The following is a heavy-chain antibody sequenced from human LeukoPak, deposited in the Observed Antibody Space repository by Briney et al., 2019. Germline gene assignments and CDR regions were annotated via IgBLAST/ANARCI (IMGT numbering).Heavy chain of an antibody. CDR2: ISAYNGNT. CDR1: GYTFTSYG. CDR3: ARVIAAAGPYYFDY. J-gene: IGHJ4*02. D-gene: IGHD6-13*01. V-gene: IGHV1-18*01. Sequence: ASVKVSCKASGYTFTSYGISWVRQAPGQGLEWMGWISAYNGNTNYAQKLQGRVTMTTDTSTSTAYMELRSLRSDDTAVYYCARVIAAAGPYYFDYWGQGTLATVSS.